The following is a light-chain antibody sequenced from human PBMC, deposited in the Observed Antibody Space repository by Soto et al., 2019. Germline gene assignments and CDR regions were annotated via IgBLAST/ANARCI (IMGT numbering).Light chain of an antibody. CDR2: DVS. J-gene: IGLJ2*01. CDR1: SSDVGCYNY. CDR3: CSYAGSYTL. Sequence: QSALTQPRSVSGSPGQSVTISFTGTSSDVGCYNYVSWYQQHPGKAPKIMIYDVSKRPSGVPDRFSGSKSGNTASLTISGLQAEDEADYYCCSYAGSYTLFGGGTKLTVL. V-gene: IGLV2-11*01.